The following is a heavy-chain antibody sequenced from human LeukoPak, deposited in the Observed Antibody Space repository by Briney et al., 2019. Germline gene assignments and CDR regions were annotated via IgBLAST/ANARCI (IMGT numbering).Heavy chain of an antibody. V-gene: IGHV4-38-2*02. CDR2: IHRSGGT. CDR3: ARHEVGAANFDY. J-gene: IGHJ4*02. CDR1: GYSSSIDYY. Sequence: PSETLSLTCTVSGYSSSIDYYWGWIRQSPGKGLEWIGSIHRSGGTYYNPSLKSRVTISVDTSKNQFSLKLSSVTAADTAVYYCARHEVGAANFDYWGQGTLVTVSS. D-gene: IGHD1-26*01.